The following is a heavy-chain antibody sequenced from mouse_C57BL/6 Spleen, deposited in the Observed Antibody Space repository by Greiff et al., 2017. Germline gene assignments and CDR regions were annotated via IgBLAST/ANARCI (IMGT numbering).Heavy chain of an antibody. V-gene: IGHV5-6*01. CDR1: GFTFSSYG. Sequence: EVKLMESGGDLVKPGGSLKLSCAASGFTFSSYGMSWVRQTPDKRLEWVATISSGGSETYYTDSVKGRFTISRDNDKTTLYLHMSSRRSEDTAMYYCARHYDYDGIDYWGQGTTLTVSS. J-gene: IGHJ2*01. CDR2: ISSGGSET. D-gene: IGHD2-4*01. CDR3: ARHYDYDGIDY.